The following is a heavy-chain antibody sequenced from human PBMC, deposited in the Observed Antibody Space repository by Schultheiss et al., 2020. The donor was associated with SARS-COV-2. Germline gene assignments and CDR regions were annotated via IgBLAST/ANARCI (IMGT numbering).Heavy chain of an antibody. CDR2: MNPNSGNT. CDR3: ARVRLGELSTYFDY. J-gene: IGHJ4*02. CDR1: GYTFTSYD. Sequence: ASVKVSCKASGYTFTSYDINWVRQATGQGLEWMGWMNPNSGNTGYAQKFQGRVTMTRNTSISTAYMELSSLRSEDTAVYYCARVRLGELSTYFDYWGQGTLVTVSS. V-gene: IGHV1-8*01. D-gene: IGHD3-10*01.